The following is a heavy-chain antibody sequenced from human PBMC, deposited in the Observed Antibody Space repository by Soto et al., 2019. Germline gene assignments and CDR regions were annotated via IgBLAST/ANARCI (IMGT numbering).Heavy chain of an antibody. Sequence: EVQLVESGGGLIQPGGSLRLSWAASGFTVGSNYMSWVRQAPGKGLEWVSVIYSGGSTYYADSVKGRFTISRDNSKNTLYLQMNSLRAEDTAVYYCARNYYDSGGGFDYWGQGTLVTVSS. V-gene: IGHV3-53*01. CDR1: GFTVGSNY. CDR3: ARNYYDSGGGFDY. D-gene: IGHD3-22*01. CDR2: IYSGGST. J-gene: IGHJ4*02.